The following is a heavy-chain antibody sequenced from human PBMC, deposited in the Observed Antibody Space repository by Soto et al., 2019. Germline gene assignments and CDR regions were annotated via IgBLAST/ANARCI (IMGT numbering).Heavy chain of an antibody. D-gene: IGHD2-2*01. J-gene: IGHJ5*02. V-gene: IGHV4-59*01. CDR3: ARLVHKDIVVVNNWFDP. CDR1: GGSISIYY. CDR2: IYYSGST. Sequence: PSETLSLTCTVSGGSISIYYWSWIRQPPGKGLEWIGYIYYSGSTNYNPSLKSRVTISVDTSKNQFSLKLSSVTAADTAVYYCARLVHKDIVVVNNWFDPWGQGTLVTVSS.